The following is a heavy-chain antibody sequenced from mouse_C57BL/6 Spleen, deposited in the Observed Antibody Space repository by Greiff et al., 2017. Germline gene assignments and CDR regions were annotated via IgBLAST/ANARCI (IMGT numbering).Heavy chain of an antibody. CDR3: ARNYGSSYDYAMDY. CDR1: GYTFTSYW. Sequence: QVQLKQPGAELVRPGSSVKLSCKTSGYTFTSYWMDWLKQRPGQGLEWIGNIYPSDSETHYNQKFKDKATLTVDKSSSTAYMQLSSLTSEDSAVYYCARNYGSSYDYAMDYWGQGTSVTVSS. CDR2: IYPSDSET. J-gene: IGHJ4*01. V-gene: IGHV1-61*01. D-gene: IGHD1-1*01.